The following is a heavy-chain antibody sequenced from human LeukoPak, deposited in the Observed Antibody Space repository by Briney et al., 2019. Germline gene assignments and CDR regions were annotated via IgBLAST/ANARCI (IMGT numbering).Heavy chain of an antibody. D-gene: IGHD3-10*01. Sequence: GESLKISCNSSGYIYTSYWIGWVRQMPGKGLEWMGIIYPGDSDTRYSPSFQGQVTISADKSISTAYLQWSSLKASDTAMYYCATYSPRDSGSAESDYWGQGTLVTVSS. CDR3: ATYSPRDSGSAESDY. J-gene: IGHJ4*02. CDR1: GYIYTSYW. CDR2: IYPGDSDT. V-gene: IGHV5-51*01.